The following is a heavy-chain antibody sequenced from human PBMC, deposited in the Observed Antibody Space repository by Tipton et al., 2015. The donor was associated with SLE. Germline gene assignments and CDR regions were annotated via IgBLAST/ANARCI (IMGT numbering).Heavy chain of an antibody. D-gene: IGHD6-19*01. V-gene: IGHV4-39*07. CDR1: GRSINSNSYQ. Sequence: TLSLTCTVSGRSINSNSYQWGWIRQPPGKGLEWIGSVYHRGSTSYNPSLKSRVTISVDTSKNQFSLKLNSVTAADTAVYYCAREPTYSRDWYWGFDYWGQGTLVTVSS. CDR3: AREPTYSRDWYWGFDY. CDR2: VYHRGST. J-gene: IGHJ4*02.